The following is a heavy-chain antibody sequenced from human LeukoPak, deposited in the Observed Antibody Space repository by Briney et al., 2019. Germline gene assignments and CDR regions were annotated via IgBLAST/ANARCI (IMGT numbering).Heavy chain of an antibody. J-gene: IGHJ4*02. Sequence: PSETLSLTCTVSGGSISSSSYYWGWIRQPPGKGLEWIGSIYYFGSTYYNPSLKSRVTISVDTSKTQFSLKLSSVTAADTAVYYCARHVRGTLQNFDYWGQGTLVTVSS. V-gene: IGHV4-39*01. CDR2: IYYFGST. CDR3: ARHVRGTLQNFDY. CDR1: GGSISSSSYY. D-gene: IGHD4-11*01.